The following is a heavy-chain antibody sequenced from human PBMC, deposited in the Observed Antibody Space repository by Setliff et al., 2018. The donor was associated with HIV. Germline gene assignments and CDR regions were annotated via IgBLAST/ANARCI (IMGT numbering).Heavy chain of an antibody. Sequence: ASVKVSCKPSGYTFTNYDINWVRQAAGQGLEWMGWMNPDSRNTGYAQRFEGSVTMTWDTSISTAYMELNNVKFEDTDIYYCARARTDYYDRRRRSHYYIDVWARGATVTVSS. CDR1: GYTFTNYD. V-gene: IGHV1-8*02. CDR3: ARARTDYYDRRRRSHYYIDV. J-gene: IGHJ6*03. CDR2: MNPDSRNT. D-gene: IGHD3-22*01.